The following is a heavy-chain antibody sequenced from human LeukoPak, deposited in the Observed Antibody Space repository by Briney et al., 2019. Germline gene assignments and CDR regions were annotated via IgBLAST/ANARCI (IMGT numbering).Heavy chain of an antibody. J-gene: IGHJ4*02. V-gene: IGHV3-21*01. CDR1: GFTFSSYS. D-gene: IGHD3-9*01. CDR2: ISSSSSYI. CDR3: ARVSRDYDILTGYRSVGDFDY. Sequence: PGGSLRLSCAASGFTFSSYSMNWVRQAPGKGLEWVSSISSSSSYIYYADSVKGRFTISRDNAKNSLYLQMNSLRAEDTAVYYCARVSRDYDILTGYRSVGDFDYWGQGTLVTVSS.